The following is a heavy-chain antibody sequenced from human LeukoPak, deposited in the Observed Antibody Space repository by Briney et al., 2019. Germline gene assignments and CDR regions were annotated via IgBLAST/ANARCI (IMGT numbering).Heavy chain of an antibody. V-gene: IGHV3-48*03. CDR3: ARDRSGSTKPDV. D-gene: IGHD1-26*01. CDR2: ISSSGSTI. J-gene: IGHJ6*02. CDR1: GFTFSSYE. Sequence: PGGSLRPSCAASGFTFSSYEMNWVRQAPGKGLEWVSYISSSGSTIYYADSVKGRFTISRDNAKNSLYLQMNSLRAEDTAVYYCARDRSGSTKPDVWGQGTTVTVSS.